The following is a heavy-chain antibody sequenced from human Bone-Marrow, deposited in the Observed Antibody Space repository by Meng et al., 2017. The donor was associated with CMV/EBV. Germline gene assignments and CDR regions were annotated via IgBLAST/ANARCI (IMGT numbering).Heavy chain of an antibody. CDR3: ARLRRSSTSSYWCGFDY. J-gene: IGHJ4*02. CDR2: IKQDGSEK. D-gene: IGHD2-2*01. CDR1: GFTFSSYW. V-gene: IGHV3-7*01. Sequence: GESLKISCAASGFTFSSYWMSWVRQAPGKGLEWVANIKQDGSEKYYVDSVKGRFTISRDNAKNALYLQMNSLRAEDTAVYYCARLRRSSTSSYWCGFDYWGQGTLVTVSS.